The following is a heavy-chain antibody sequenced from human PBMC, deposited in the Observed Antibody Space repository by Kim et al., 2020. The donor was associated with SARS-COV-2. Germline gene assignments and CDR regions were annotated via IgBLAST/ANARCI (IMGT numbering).Heavy chain of an antibody. D-gene: IGHD1-20*01. Sequence: ASVKVSCKASGYTFTKYYINWVRQPPGQGLEWMGIINAGSGGTTYEQKYQGRITMTRDTSTTTVYMELSSLRSDDTAVYYCARAEGSYKKYDYWGQGTLVTVSS. V-gene: IGHV1-46*01. J-gene: IGHJ4*02. CDR1: GYTFTKYY. CDR2: INAGSGGT. CDR3: ARAEGSYKKYDY.